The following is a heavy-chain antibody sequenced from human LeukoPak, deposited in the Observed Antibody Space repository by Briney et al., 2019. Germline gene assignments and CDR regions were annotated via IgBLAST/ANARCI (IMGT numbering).Heavy chain of an antibody. J-gene: IGHJ4*02. Sequence: GGSLRLSCAASGFTFSSYAMSWVRQAPGKGLEWVSAISGGGGSTYYADSVKGRFTISRDNSKNTLYLQMNSLRAEDTAVYYCARTPTDYYGSGSYDYWGQGTLVTVSS. V-gene: IGHV3-23*01. CDR3: ARTPTDYYGSGSYDY. CDR2: ISGGGGST. CDR1: GFTFSSYA. D-gene: IGHD3-10*01.